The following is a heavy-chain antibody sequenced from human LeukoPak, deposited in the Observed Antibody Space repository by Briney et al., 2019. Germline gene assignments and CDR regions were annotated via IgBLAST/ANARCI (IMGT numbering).Heavy chain of an antibody. CDR1: GFTFSSHW. CDR3: ARDRFGGMDV. V-gene: IGHV3-7*01. CDR2: IKEDGSEK. Sequence: PGGSLRLSCAAFGFTFSSHWMIWVRQAPGKGLEWVASIKEDGSEKYYVDSVKGRFTISRDNAKKSMYLQMNSLTAEDTAVYHCARDRFGGMDVWGKGPTVTVSS. J-gene: IGHJ6*04. D-gene: IGHD4-23*01.